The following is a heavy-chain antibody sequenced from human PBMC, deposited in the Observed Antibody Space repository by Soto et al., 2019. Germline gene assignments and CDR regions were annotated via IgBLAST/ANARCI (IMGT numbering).Heavy chain of an antibody. CDR1: GGSISSGDYY. Sequence: SETLSLTCTVSGGSISSGDYYWSWIRQPPGKGLEWIGYIYYSGSTYYNPSLKSRVTISVDTSKNQFSLKLSSVTAADTAVYYCASGSRALMTTVTLFDYWGQGTLVTVS. V-gene: IGHV4-30-4*01. CDR2: IYYSGST. D-gene: IGHD4-17*01. CDR3: ASGSRALMTTVTLFDY. J-gene: IGHJ4*02.